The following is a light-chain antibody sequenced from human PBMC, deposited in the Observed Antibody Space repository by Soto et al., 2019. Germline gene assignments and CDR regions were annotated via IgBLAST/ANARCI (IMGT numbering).Light chain of an antibody. Sequence: DIQRTQSPSSLSASVGDRVTITCRASQGIRDSLAWYQQKAWKVPKLLIYVASTLQSGVPSRFSGSGFGPDITLTISHLQPEDVATYFFQMQRSAPRGTCGRRPKVESK. CDR2: VAS. CDR1: QGIRDS. J-gene: IGKJ1*01. CDR3: QMQRSAPRGT. V-gene: IGKV1-27*01.